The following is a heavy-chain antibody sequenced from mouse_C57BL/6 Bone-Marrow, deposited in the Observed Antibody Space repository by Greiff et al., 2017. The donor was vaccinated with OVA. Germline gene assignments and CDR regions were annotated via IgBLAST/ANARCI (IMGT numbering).Heavy chain of an antibody. CDR2: IYPRSGNT. Sequence: VQLKESGAELARPGASVKLSCKASGYTFTSYGISWVKQRTGQGLEWIGEIYPRSGNTYYNEKFKGKATLTADKSSSTAYMELRSLTSEDSAVYFCARRYYGSFAYWGQGTLVTVSA. V-gene: IGHV1-81*01. D-gene: IGHD1-1*01. CDR1: GYTFTSYG. CDR3: ARRYYGSFAY. J-gene: IGHJ3*01.